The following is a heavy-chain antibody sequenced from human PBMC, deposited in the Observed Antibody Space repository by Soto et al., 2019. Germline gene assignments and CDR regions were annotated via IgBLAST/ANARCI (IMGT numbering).Heavy chain of an antibody. J-gene: IGHJ4*02. CDR3: ARGLDTGGTPLSD. CDR2: ISSGSNAI. D-gene: IGHD2-8*02. CDR1: GFTFSDYA. V-gene: IGHV3-48*02. Sequence: PGGSLRLSCAASGFTFSDYAMNWVRQAPGKGLDWISYISSGSNAIYYADSLKGRFTISRDNAKNSLYLQMNSLRDEDTAVYYCARGLDTGGTPLSDWGQGTLVTVYS.